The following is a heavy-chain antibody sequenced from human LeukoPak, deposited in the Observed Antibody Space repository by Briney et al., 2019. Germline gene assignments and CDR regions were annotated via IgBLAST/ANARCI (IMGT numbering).Heavy chain of an antibody. Sequence: GGSLRLSCAASGFTFSDYYMTWIRQAPGKGLEWVSAISGSGGSTYYADSVKGRFTISRDNSKNTLYLQMNSLRAEDTAVYYCAKDLKTIAAPFDYWGQGTLVTVSS. CDR3: AKDLKTIAAPFDY. V-gene: IGHV3-23*01. CDR2: ISGSGGST. J-gene: IGHJ4*02. D-gene: IGHD6-13*01. CDR1: GFTFSDYY.